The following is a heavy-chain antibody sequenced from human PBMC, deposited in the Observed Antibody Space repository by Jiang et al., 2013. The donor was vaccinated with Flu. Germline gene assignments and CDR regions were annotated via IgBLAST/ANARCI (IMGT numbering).Heavy chain of an antibody. CDR1: GGSISSGSYY. D-gene: IGHD5-18*01. Sequence: TCTVSGGSISSGSYYWSWIRQPAGKGLEWIGRIYTSGSTNYNPSLKSRVTISVDTSKNQFSLKLSSVTAADTAVYYCARGAQLGYSYGYNFDYWGQGTLVTVSS. J-gene: IGHJ4*02. CDR2: IYTSGST. V-gene: IGHV4-61*02. CDR3: ARGAQLGYSYGYNFDY.